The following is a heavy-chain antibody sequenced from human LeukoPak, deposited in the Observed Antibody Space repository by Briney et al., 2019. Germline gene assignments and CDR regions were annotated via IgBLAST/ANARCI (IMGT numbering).Heavy chain of an antibody. CDR3: ARGRGVTTSDYFDY. CDR2: INHSGST. V-gene: IGHV4-34*01. CDR1: GGSFSGYY. J-gene: IGHJ4*02. D-gene: IGHD4-17*01. Sequence: SETLSLTSAVYGGSFSGYYWSWIRQPPGKGLEWIGEINHSGSTNYNPSLKSRVTISVDTSKNQFSLKLSSVTAADTAVYYCARGRGVTTSDYFDYWGQGTLVTVSS.